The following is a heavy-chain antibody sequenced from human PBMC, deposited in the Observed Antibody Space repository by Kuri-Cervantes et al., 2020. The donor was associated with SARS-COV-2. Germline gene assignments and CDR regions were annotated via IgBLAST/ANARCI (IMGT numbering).Heavy chain of an antibody. CDR1: GYSISSGYY. CDR2: IYYSGST. CDR3: ARTQLGMNMDV. Sequence: SETLSLTCAVSGYSISSGYYWGWIRQPPGKGLEWIGSIYYSGSTYYNPSLKSRVTISVDTSKNQFSLKLSSVTAADVAVYYCARTQLGMNMDVWGKGTTVTVSS. D-gene: IGHD7-27*01. J-gene: IGHJ6*03. V-gene: IGHV4-38-2*01.